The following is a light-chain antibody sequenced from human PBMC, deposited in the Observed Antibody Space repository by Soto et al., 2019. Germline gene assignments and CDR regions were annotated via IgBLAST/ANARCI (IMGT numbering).Light chain of an antibody. CDR2: DGT. CDR1: SNDFGTYYF. V-gene: IGLV2-23*01. J-gene: IGLJ2*01. Sequence: QSALTQPASVSGSPGQSITISCTRTSNDFGTYYFVSWYQQHPDKAPKLIIYDGTERPSGVSNRFSGSKSGNTASLTISGLQVEDEAHYYCCSYATYNMILGGGTKLTVL. CDR3: CSYATYNMI.